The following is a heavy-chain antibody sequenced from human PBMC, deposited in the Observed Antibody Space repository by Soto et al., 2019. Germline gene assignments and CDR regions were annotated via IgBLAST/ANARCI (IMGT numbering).Heavy chain of an antibody. Sequence: GGTLRLSCAASGFTFSSYSMNWVRQAPGKGLEWVSYISSSSSSYIYYADSVKGRFTISRDNAKNSLYLQMNSLRAEDTAVYYCARDQPGYSYGYGLGYWGQGTLVTVSS. CDR3: ARDQPGYSYGYGLGY. D-gene: IGHD5-18*01. V-gene: IGHV3-21*05. CDR1: GFTFSSYS. J-gene: IGHJ4*02. CDR2: ISSSSSSYI.